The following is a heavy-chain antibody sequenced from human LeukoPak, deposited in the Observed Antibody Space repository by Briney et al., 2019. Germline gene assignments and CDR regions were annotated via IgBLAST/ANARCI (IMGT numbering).Heavy chain of an antibody. V-gene: IGHV4-59*12. D-gene: IGHD3-10*01. Sequence: KPSETLSLTCTVSGGSISRYYWSWIRQPPGKGLEWIGYIYYSGSTNYNPSLKSRVTISVDTSKNQFSLKLSSVTAADTAVYYCAREGSIDYWGQGTLVTVSS. CDR2: IYYSGST. CDR3: AREGSIDY. CDR1: GGSISRYY. J-gene: IGHJ4*02.